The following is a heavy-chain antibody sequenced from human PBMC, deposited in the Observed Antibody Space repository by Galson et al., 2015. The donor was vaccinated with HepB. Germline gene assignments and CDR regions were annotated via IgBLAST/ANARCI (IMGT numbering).Heavy chain of an antibody. Sequence: SLRLSCAASTFIFSTYSMNWVRQAPGKGLEWVSVIYSGGNTYYADSVKGRFTISRHNSKNTLYLQRNSLRAEDTAVYYCARRGLGYFDSSGYPNWYFDLWGRGTLVTVAS. V-gene: IGHV3-53*04. D-gene: IGHD3-22*01. CDR2: IYSGGNT. J-gene: IGHJ2*01. CDR3: ARRGLGYFDSSGYPNWYFDL. CDR1: TFIFSTYS.